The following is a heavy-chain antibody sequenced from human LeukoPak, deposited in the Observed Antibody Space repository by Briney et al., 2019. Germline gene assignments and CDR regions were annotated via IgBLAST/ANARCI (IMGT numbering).Heavy chain of an antibody. J-gene: IGHJ6*03. CDR2: IKSKTDGGTT. CDR1: GYTFTSYA. V-gene: IGHV3-15*01. CDR3: TTDTHPPTLDTAMVYYYYYYYMDV. Sequence: SCKASGYTFTSYAMHWVRQAPGKGLEWVGRIKSKTDGGTTDYAAPVKGRFTISRDDSKNTLYLQMNSLKTEDTAVYYCTTDTHPPTLDTAMVYYYYYYYMDVWGKGTTVTVSS. D-gene: IGHD5-18*01.